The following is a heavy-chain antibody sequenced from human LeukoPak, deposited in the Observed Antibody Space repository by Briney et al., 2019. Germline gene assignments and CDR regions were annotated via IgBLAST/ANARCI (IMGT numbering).Heavy chain of an antibody. CDR1: GYTFTSYG. V-gene: IGHV1-18*01. CDR2: ISAYNGNT. D-gene: IGHD3-10*01. CDR3: ARDMGTYGSGSYNY. Sequence: GASVKVSCKASGYTFTSYGISWVRQAPGQGLEWMGWISAYNGNTNYAQKLQGRVTMTTDTSTSTAYMELRSLRSDDTAVYYCARDMGTYGSGSYNYWGQGTLVTVSS. J-gene: IGHJ4*02.